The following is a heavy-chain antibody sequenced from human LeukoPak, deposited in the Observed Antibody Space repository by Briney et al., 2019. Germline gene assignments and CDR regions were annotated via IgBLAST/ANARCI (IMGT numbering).Heavy chain of an antibody. D-gene: IGHD2-15*01. CDR3: ARRYCSGGNCYADV. V-gene: IGHV4-59*08. CDR1: GGSISSYS. CDR2: IYFSGNT. Sequence: SETLSLTCTVSGGSISSYSWSWVQQPPGKGLEWIGYIYFSGNTNYNPSLKSRVTISVDTSKNQFSLKLSSVTAADTAVYYCARRYCSGGNCYADVWGKGITVTVSS. J-gene: IGHJ6*03.